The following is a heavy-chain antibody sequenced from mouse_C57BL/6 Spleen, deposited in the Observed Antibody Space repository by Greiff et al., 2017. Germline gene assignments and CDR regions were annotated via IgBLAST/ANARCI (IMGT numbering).Heavy chain of an antibody. CDR3: ARYNYGIPYAMDY. J-gene: IGHJ4*01. CDR2: IRNKANGYTT. Sequence: EVMLVESGGSLLQPGGSLSLSCAASGFPFTDYYMSWVRQPPGKALEWLGFIRNKANGYTTEYSASVKGRFTISRDNSQSILYLQMNALRAEDSATYYCARYNYGIPYAMDYWGQGTSVTVSS. CDR1: GFPFTDYY. V-gene: IGHV7-3*01. D-gene: IGHD1-1*01.